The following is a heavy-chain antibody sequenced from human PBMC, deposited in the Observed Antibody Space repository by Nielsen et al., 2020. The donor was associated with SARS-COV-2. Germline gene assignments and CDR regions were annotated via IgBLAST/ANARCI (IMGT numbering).Heavy chain of an antibody. V-gene: IGHV3-23*01. D-gene: IGHD4-17*01. Sequence: ETLSLTCAASGFTFPTYAMGWVRQAPGKGLEWVSGISGSGISTYDADFVKGRFTISRDNSKNTLYLQMNSLRAEDTAVYYCATLDYGDYAHYYYMEVWGVGTTVTVSS. J-gene: IGHJ6*03. CDR1: GFTFPTYA. CDR2: ISGSGIST. CDR3: ATLDYGDYAHYYYMEV.